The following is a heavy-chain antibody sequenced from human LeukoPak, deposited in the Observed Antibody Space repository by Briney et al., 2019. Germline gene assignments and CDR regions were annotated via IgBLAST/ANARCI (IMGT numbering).Heavy chain of an antibody. CDR1: GGSFSGYY. D-gene: IGHD3-3*01. CDR2: INHSGST. CDR3: AIAMTGYYDFWY. Sequence: SETLSLTCAVYGGSFSGYYWSWIRQPPGKGLEWIGEINHSGSTNYNPSLKSRVTISADTSKNQFSLKLSSVTAADTAVYYCAIAMTGYYDFWYWGQGTLVTVSS. V-gene: IGHV4-34*01. J-gene: IGHJ4*02.